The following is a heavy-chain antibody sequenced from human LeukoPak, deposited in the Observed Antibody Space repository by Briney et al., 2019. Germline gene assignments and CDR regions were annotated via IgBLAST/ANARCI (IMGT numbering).Heavy chain of an antibody. J-gene: IGHJ4*02. V-gene: IGHV3-72*01. CDR2: TRDKANSYTT. CDR1: GFTLSDHY. D-gene: IGHD5-12*01. Sequence: GGSLRLSCAASGFTLSDHYMDWVRQAPGKGPEWVGRTRDKANSYTTEYAASVKGRFTISRDASKTSLYLQMNSLKTEDTAVYYCARGDGYDRRSFDYWGQGTLVTVSS. CDR3: ARGDGYDRRSFDY.